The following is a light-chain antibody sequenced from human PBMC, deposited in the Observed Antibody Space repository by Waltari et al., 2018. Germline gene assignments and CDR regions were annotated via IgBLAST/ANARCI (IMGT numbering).Light chain of an antibody. Sequence: DIQMTQSPSSLSASIGDRVTITCRASENIGSYLNWYQQRTGEAPKLLIYATSTLQTEAPPRFSGSGSRTDFTLTISSLQPEDFATYYCQHTFETPYSFGQGTKLESK. CDR3: QHTFETPYS. V-gene: IGKV1-39*01. J-gene: IGKJ2*01. CDR1: ENIGSY. CDR2: ATS.